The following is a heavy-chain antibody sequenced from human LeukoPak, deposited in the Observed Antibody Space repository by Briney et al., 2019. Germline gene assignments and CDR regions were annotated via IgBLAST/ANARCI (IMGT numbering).Heavy chain of an antibody. Sequence: GGSLRLSCVASRFTFSSYWMHWVRQAPGKGLVWVSRINSDGTSKNQADSVKGRFTISRDNAKNTLYLQMNSLRAEDTAVYYCGGSGSYYDYWGQGTLVTVSS. CDR1: RFTFSSYW. CDR3: GGSGSYYDY. J-gene: IGHJ4*02. D-gene: IGHD3-10*01. CDR2: INSDGTSK. V-gene: IGHV3-74*01.